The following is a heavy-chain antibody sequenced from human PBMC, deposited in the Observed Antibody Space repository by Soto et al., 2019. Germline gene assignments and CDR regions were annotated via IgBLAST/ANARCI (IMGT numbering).Heavy chain of an antibody. J-gene: IGHJ5*02. CDR3: ASVGDHTSP. CDR1: GRTFSRYA. CDR2: IIPMLGTT. Sequence: QVQLVQSGAEVQRPGSSVKVSCTASGRTFSRYAINWVRQAPGQGLEWMGGIIPMLGTTNYAQKFQGRVTITADDPTRSAHLELTNLRFEDTAVYYCASVGDHTSPWGQGTLVTVSS. D-gene: IGHD3-16*01. V-gene: IGHV1-69*01.